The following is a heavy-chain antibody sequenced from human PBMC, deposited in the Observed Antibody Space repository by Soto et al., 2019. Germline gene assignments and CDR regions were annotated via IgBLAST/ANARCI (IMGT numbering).Heavy chain of an antibody. CDR2: INSNSGAT. V-gene: IGHV1-2*04. CDR3: AIIMTHSDSFDI. D-gene: IGHD3-16*01. Sequence: ASRKVCCKAAGYSFAGCYINWMRQAPGQGLEWVGSINSNSGATTYAQKFQDSVAMTRDTSVSTAYMDLNRLTSDDTAIYYCAIIMTHSDSFDIWGQGTMVTVSS. CDR1: GYSFAGCY. J-gene: IGHJ3*02.